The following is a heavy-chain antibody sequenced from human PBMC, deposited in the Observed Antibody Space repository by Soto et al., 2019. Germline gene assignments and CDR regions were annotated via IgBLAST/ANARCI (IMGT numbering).Heavy chain of an antibody. CDR1: GFTFSSYS. J-gene: IGHJ4*02. CDR2: ISSSSSYI. V-gene: IGHV3-21*01. Sequence: PVGSLRLSCAASGFTFSSYSMNWVRQAPGKGLEWVSSISSSSSYIYYADSVKGRFTISRDNAKNSLYLQMNSLRAEDTAVHYCARDRRLGGVVVVAATPLDYWGQGTLVTVSS. D-gene: IGHD2-15*01. CDR3: ARDRRLGGVVVVAATPLDY.